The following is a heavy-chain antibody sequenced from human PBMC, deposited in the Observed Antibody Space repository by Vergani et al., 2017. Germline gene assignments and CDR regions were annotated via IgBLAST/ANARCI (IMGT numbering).Heavy chain of an antibody. J-gene: IGHJ4*02. V-gene: IGHV3-23*01. Sequence: EVQLLQSGGGVIQPGGSVRLSCAASGFTFSACPITWVRQAPGKGLEWVSAISARYPSTYYADSVKGRFTISRDNSQNMLYLQMNSLRAEDTALYYCARLSYDTTPYLQGGYDCWGQGTLVSVSS. CDR3: ARLSYDTTPYLQGGYDC. CDR1: GFTFSACP. D-gene: IGHD3-22*01. CDR2: ISARYPST.